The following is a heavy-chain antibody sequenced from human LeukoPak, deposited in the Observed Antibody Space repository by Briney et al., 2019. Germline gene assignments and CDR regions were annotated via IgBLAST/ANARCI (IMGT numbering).Heavy chain of an antibody. D-gene: IGHD3-9*01. CDR3: AGGPGSTSGYYFDY. CDR2: ITSSSAYI. Sequence: KPGGSLRLSCAASGFTFGSFNMNWVRQAPGKGLEWISSITSSSAYIYYADSVKGRFTVSRDNAKESLYLQMNSLRAEDTAVYYCAGGPGSTSGYYFDYWGQGTLVTVSS. J-gene: IGHJ4*02. CDR1: GFTFGSFN. V-gene: IGHV3-21*01.